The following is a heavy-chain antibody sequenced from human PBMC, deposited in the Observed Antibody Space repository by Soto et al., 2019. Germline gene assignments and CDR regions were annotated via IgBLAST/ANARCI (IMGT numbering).Heavy chain of an antibody. Sequence: EVQSLESGGGLVQSGGSLRLSCAGSGFTLSSKAMSWVRQAPGKGLEWVSVISGSGGNTYYADYVKGRFTISRDNAKNQLYLQMNSLRAEDTGIYYCATDVSEYSGQEVWDYRGQGTLVTVSS. V-gene: IGHV3-23*01. CDR2: ISGSGGNT. J-gene: IGHJ4*02. CDR1: GFTLSSKA. D-gene: IGHD5-12*01. CDR3: ATDVSEYSGQEVWDY.